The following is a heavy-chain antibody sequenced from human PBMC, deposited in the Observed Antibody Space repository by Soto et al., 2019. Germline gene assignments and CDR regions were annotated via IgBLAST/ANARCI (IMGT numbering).Heavy chain of an antibody. V-gene: IGHV4-4*02. Sequence: QVQLQESGPGLVKPSGTLSLTCAVTGGSISSSNWWTWVRQPPGEGLELVGEISRSGTTNYKPSLKSRVSISVDKSRNEFSLNLGSVTAADTAMYYCARDSASSGVFTWGQGTMVTVSS. CDR3: ARDSASSGVFT. CDR2: ISRSGTT. D-gene: IGHD6-19*01. CDR1: GGSISSSNW. J-gene: IGHJ3*01.